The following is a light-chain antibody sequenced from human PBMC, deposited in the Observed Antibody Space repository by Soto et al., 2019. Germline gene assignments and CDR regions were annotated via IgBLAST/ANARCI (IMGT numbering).Light chain of an antibody. CDR3: QHYNSYSEA. CDR2: KAS. J-gene: IGKJ1*01. V-gene: IGKV1-5*03. Sequence: IQLTQSPSFLSASAGDRVAITCRASQTISSWLAWYQQKPGKAPKLLIYKASTLKSGVPSRFSGSGSGTEFTLTISSLQPDDFATYYCQHYNSYSEAFGQGTKVDIK. CDR1: QTISSW.